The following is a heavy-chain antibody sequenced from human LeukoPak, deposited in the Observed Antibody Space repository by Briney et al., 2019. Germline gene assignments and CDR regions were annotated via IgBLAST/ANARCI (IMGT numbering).Heavy chain of an antibody. CDR2: ISAYNGNT. J-gene: IGHJ3*02. Sequence: ASVKVSCKASGYTFTSYGISWVRQAPGQGLEWMGWISAYNGNTNYAQKLQGRVTMTTDTSTSTAYMELSRLRSDDTAVYYCARDLERLYPGGAFDIWGQGTMVTVSS. CDR3: ARDLERLYPGGAFDI. V-gene: IGHV1-18*01. CDR1: GYTFTSYG. D-gene: IGHD3-16*02.